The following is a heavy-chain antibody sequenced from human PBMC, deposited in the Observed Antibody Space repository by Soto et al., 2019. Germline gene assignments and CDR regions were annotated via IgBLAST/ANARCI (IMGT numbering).Heavy chain of an antibody. D-gene: IGHD1-7*01. CDR1: GGSISSSSYY. J-gene: IGHJ5*02. Sequence: SETLSLTCTVSGGSISSSSYYWGWVRQPPGKGLEWIESIFYSGSTFYNPSLKSRVTMSVDTSKNQFSLKLSSVTAADTAVYYCARHSRTATTNWLDPWGQGTLVT. CDR2: IFYSGST. CDR3: ARHSRTATTNWLDP. V-gene: IGHV4-39*01.